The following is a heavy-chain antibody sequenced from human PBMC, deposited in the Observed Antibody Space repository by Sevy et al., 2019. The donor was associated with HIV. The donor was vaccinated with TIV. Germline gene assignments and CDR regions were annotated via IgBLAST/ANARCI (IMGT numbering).Heavy chain of an antibody. CDR2: ISGSGGGT. Sequence: GGSLRLSCAASGFTFSSYAMSWVRQAPGKGLEWVAVISGSGGGTYYANSVKGRFTISRDNSKNTQNLQMNSLRAEDMAVYYCAKGGGSGSYYNVGDYWGQGTLVTVSS. CDR3: AKGGGSGSYYNVGDY. D-gene: IGHD3-10*01. J-gene: IGHJ4*02. V-gene: IGHV3-23*01. CDR1: GFTFSSYA.